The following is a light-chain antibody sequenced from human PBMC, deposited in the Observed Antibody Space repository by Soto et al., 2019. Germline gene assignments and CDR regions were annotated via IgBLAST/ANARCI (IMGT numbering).Light chain of an antibody. Sequence: EILLTQCPGALALSPGEIATRSCRASQSVVNSYVAWYQQTPGQAPRLLIYGSSNRATGIPDRFSVSGSGTDFTLTISRLEPEDFAVYYCQKYGHSPWTCGQGNKGDIK. CDR1: QSVVNSY. CDR3: QKYGHSPWT. J-gene: IGKJ1*01. CDR2: GSS. V-gene: IGKV3-20*01.